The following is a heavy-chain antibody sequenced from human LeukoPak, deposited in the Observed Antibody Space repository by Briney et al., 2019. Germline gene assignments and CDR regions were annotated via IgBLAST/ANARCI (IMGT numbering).Heavy chain of an antibody. D-gene: IGHD3-22*01. CDR1: GGSFSGYY. V-gene: IGHV4-34*01. J-gene: IGHJ4*02. CDR2: INHSGST. Sequence: PSETLSLTCAVYGGSFSGYYWSWIRQPPGKGLEWIGEINHSGSTNYNPSLKSRVTISVDTSKNQFSLKLSSVTAADTAVYYCARVSSYYYDSSGRPPFDYWGQGTLVTVSS. CDR3: ARVSSYYYDSSGRPPFDY.